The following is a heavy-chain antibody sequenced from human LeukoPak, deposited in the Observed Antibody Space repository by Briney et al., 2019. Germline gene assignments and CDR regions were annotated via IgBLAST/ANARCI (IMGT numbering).Heavy chain of an antibody. CDR1: GFTVSSNY. V-gene: IGHV3-53*01. D-gene: IGHD3-16*01. CDR2: IYSGGST. CDR3: ARDMGDQGYYFDY. Sequence: GGSLRLSCAASGFTVSSNYMSWVRQAPGKGLEWVSVIYSGGSTYYADSVKGRFTISRDNSKNTPYLQMNSLRAEDTAVYYCARDMGDQGYYFDYWGQGTLVTVSS. J-gene: IGHJ4*02.